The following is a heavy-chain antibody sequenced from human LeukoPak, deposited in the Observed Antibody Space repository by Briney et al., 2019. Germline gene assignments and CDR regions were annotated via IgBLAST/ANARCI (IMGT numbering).Heavy chain of an antibody. V-gene: IGHV3-21*01. Sequence: PGGSLRLSCAASGFTLRTYSMNWVRQAPGKGLEWVSSISGGGTYKYYADSVKGRFTISRDSAKNSLYLQMNSLRAEDTAVYYCARSAPATAITDYWGQGTLVTVSS. D-gene: IGHD2-2*02. CDR2: ISGGGTYK. J-gene: IGHJ4*02. CDR1: GFTLRTYS. CDR3: ARSAPATAITDY.